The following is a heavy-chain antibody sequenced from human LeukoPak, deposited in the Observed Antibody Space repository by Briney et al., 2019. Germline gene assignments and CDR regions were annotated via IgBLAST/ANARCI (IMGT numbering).Heavy chain of an antibody. CDR3: AREGVAGLNYFDY. J-gene: IGHJ4*02. V-gene: IGHV1-69*05. CDR1: GGTFSSYA. Sequence: ASVKVSCKASGGTFSSYAISWVRQAPGQGLEWMGGTIPIFGTANYAQKFQGRVTITTDESTSTAYMELSSLRSEDTAVYYCAREGVAGLNYFDYWGQGTLVTVSS. D-gene: IGHD3-10*01. CDR2: TIPIFGTA.